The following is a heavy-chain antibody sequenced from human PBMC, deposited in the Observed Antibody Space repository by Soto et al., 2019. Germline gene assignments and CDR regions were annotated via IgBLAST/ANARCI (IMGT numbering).Heavy chain of an antibody. Sequence: PGGSLRLSCAASGFTFSSDAMSWVRQAPGKGLEWVSAISGSGGSTYYADSVKGRFTISRDNSKNTLYLQMNSLRAEDTAVYYCAKLDSSSWYFWFDPWGQGTLVTVSS. CDR2: ISGSGGST. D-gene: IGHD6-13*01. V-gene: IGHV3-23*01. CDR1: GFTFSSDA. CDR3: AKLDSSSWYFWFDP. J-gene: IGHJ5*02.